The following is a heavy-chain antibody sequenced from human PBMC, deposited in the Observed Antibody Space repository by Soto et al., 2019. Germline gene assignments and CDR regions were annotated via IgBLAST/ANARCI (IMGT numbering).Heavy chain of an antibody. Sequence: GESLKISCAVSGFTFSNYAMNWVRQAPGKGLEWVSVVSGSGGNTFYADSVKGRFTISRDNSESTLSLQMNSLRADDTAIYYCAKGLLVSGDFVRASFDSWGQGALVTVSS. CDR3: AKGLLVSGDFVRASFDS. D-gene: IGHD2-21*02. CDR1: GFTFSNYA. V-gene: IGHV3-23*01. J-gene: IGHJ4*02. CDR2: VSGSGGNT.